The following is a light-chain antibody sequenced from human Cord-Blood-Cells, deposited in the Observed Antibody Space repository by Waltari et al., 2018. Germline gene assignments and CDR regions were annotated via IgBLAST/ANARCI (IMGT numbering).Light chain of an antibody. CDR2: DVS. CDR1: SIYVGGFNS. Sequence: QSALTHPASVSRSPELSSTLLSTRTSIYVGGFNSVSWYQQHPGKAPKRMIYDVSNRPSGVSNRFSGSKSGNTASLTISGLQAEDEADYYCSSYTSSSTVVFGGGTKLTVL. V-gene: IGLV2-14*01. J-gene: IGLJ2*01. CDR3: SSYTSSSTVV.